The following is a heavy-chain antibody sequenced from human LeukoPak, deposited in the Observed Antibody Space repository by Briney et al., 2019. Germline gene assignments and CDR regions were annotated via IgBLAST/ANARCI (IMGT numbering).Heavy chain of an antibody. CDR2: IYYSGST. J-gene: IGHJ4*02. Sequence: SETLSLTCTVSGGSISSSSYYWGWIRQPPGKGLEWIGSIYYSGSTYYNPSLKSRVTISVDTSKNQFSLKLSSVTAADTAVYYCARRGGYTGYFDYWGQGTLVTVSS. CDR3: ARRGGYTGYFDY. V-gene: IGHV4-39*07. CDR1: GGSISSSSYY. D-gene: IGHD3-22*01.